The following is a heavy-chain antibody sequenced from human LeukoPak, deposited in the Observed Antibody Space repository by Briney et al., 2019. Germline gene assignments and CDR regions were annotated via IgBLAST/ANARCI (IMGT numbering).Heavy chain of an antibody. CDR2: IYYGSVFYSVST. Sequence: SETLSLTCTVSGYSISSGYYWGWIRQPPGKGLEWIGSIYYGSVFYSVSTYYNPSLKSRVTISVDTSKNQFSLKLSSVTAADTAVYYCRGYNYYGLDYWGQGTLVTVSS. CDR3: RGYNYYGLDY. CDR1: GYSISSGYY. V-gene: IGHV4-38-2*02. D-gene: IGHD5-24*01. J-gene: IGHJ4*02.